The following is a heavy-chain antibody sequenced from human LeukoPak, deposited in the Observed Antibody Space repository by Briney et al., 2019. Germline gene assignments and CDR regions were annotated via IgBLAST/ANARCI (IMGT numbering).Heavy chain of an antibody. CDR1: GYSISSGYY. Sequence: PSETLSLTCTVSGYSISSGYYWGWIRQPPGKGLEWIGSIYHSGSTYYNPSLKSRVTISVDTSKNQFSLKLSSVTAADTAVYYCAREESITMVVVVIGSWGQGTLVTVSS. CDR3: AREESITMVVVVIGS. J-gene: IGHJ1*01. D-gene: IGHD3-22*01. CDR2: IYHSGST. V-gene: IGHV4-38-2*02.